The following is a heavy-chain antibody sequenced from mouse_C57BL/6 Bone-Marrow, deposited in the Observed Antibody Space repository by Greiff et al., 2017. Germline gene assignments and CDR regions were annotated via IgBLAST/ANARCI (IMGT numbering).Heavy chain of an antibody. CDR2: IHPNSGGT. D-gene: IGHD1-1*02. J-gene: IGHJ4*01. CDR1: GYTFTSYW. Sequence: QVQLQQPGAELVKPGASVTLSCKASGYTFTSYWMHWVKQRPGQGLEWIGMIHPNSGGTKYNEKFKSKATLTVDKTSSTAYMQLSSRTSEDAAVYYCSGPWYDYYAMDYWGQGASVTVSS. CDR3: SGPWYDYYAMDY. V-gene: IGHV1-64*01.